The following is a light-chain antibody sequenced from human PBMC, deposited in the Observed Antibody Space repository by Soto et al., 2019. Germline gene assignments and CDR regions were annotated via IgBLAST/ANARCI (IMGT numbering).Light chain of an antibody. J-gene: IGKJ4*01. Sequence: EIVLTQSPGTLSLSPGERATLSCRASQRVSSNFLAWYQQTPGQSPRLLIHGASNRATGIPDRFSGSGSGTGFTLTISRLEPEDFAVYYCQQYGTSPLTFGGGTEVEIK. CDR3: QQYGTSPLT. CDR1: QRVSSNF. V-gene: IGKV3-20*01. CDR2: GAS.